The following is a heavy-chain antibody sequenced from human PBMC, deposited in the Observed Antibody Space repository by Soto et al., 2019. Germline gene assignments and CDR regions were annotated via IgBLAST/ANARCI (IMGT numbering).Heavy chain of an antibody. J-gene: IGHJ4*02. CDR2: ISSNGGST. V-gene: IGHV3-64D*08. D-gene: IGHD3-22*01. CDR3: VKDDYYDSSRPYFDY. Sequence: GGSLRLSCSASGFTFSSYAMHWVRQAPGNGLEYVSAISSNGGSTYYADSVKGRFTISRDNSKNTLYLQMSSLRAEDTAVYYCVKDDYYDSSRPYFDYWGQGTLVTVSS. CDR1: GFTFSSYA.